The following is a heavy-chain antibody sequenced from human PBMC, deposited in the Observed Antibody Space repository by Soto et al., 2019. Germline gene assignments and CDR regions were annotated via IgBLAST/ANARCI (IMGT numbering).Heavy chain of an antibody. CDR3: AREASVEALNWSDP. D-gene: IGHD6-6*01. J-gene: IGHJ5*02. CDR2: ILYDGSVQ. CDR1: VFTFSNYA. Sequence: GGSLLVTCAISVFTFSNYAVNWVRQAPGKGLEWVAVILYDGSVQHYADSVKGRFTVSRDNSKNTVYLQMNSLTPEDTATYYCAREASVEALNWSDPWGQGTMVTVSS. V-gene: IGHV3-30-3*01.